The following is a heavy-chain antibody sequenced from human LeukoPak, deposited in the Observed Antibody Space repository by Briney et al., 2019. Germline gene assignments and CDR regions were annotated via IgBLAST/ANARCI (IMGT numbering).Heavy chain of an antibody. CDR3: ARPHNNSLDNAFDI. CDR2: IYTRGNT. J-gene: IGHJ3*02. CDR1: GFVVSDTF. D-gene: IGHD1/OR15-1a*01. V-gene: IGHV3-53*01. Sequence: GGSLRLSCAASGFVVSDTFMSWFRQARGKGLEWVSVIYTRGNTFYADSVKGRFTISRDNSENTLYLQMNNLRAEDTAVYYCARPHNNSLDNAFDIWGQGTWVTVSS.